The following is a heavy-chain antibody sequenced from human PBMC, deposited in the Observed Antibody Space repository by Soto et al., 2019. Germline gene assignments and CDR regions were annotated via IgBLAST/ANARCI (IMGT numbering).Heavy chain of an antibody. Sequence: QVQLVESGGGVVQPGRSLRLSCAASGITFSSYGMHWVRQAPGKGLEWVAVISYDGSNKYYADSVKGRFTISRDNSKNTLYLQMNSLRAEDTAVYYCAKDRGIAVAGDAFDIWGQGTMVTVSS. CDR3: AKDRGIAVAGDAFDI. CDR1: GITFSSYG. V-gene: IGHV3-30*18. D-gene: IGHD6-19*01. CDR2: ISYDGSNK. J-gene: IGHJ3*02.